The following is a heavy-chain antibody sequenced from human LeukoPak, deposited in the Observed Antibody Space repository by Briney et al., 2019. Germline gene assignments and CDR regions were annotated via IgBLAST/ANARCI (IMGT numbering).Heavy chain of an antibody. Sequence: SETLSLTCTVSGGSISSGSYYWGWIRQPPGKGLEWVGSIYYSGSTYYNPSLKSRVTISVDTSKNQFSLKLSSVTAADTAVYYCARHTRRGYSGYDLGRYYFDYWGQGTLVTVSS. CDR3: ARHTRRGYSGYDLGRYYFDY. D-gene: IGHD5-12*01. CDR2: IYYSGST. CDR1: GGSISSGSYY. J-gene: IGHJ4*02. V-gene: IGHV4-39*01.